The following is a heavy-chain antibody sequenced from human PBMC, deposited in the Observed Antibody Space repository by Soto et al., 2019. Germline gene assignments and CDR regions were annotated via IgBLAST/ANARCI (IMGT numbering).Heavy chain of an antibody. J-gene: IGHJ4*02. CDR2: IWYDGSNK. Sequence: QVQLVESGGGVVQPGRSLRLSCAASGFTFSSYGMHWVRQAPGKGLEWVAVIWYDGSNKYYADSVKGRFTISRDNSKNTLYLQMNSLRAEDTAVYYCARDHLQLWLDYWGQGTLVTVSS. D-gene: IGHD5-18*01. CDR1: GFTFSSYG. V-gene: IGHV3-33*01. CDR3: ARDHLQLWLDY.